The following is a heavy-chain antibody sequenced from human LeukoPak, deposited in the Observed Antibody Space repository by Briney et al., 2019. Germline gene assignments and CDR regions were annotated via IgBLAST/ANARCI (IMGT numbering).Heavy chain of an antibody. CDR3: ARDRLELRYYYYGMDV. CDR1: GGSISSYY. CDR2: IYYSGST. D-gene: IGHD1-7*01. J-gene: IGHJ6*02. Sequence: SETLSLTCTVSGGSISSYYWSWIRQPPGKGREWIGYIYYSGSTYYNPSLKSRVTISVDTSKNQFSLKLSSVTAADTAVYYCARDRLELRYYYYGMDVWGQGTTVTVSS. V-gene: IGHV4-59*12.